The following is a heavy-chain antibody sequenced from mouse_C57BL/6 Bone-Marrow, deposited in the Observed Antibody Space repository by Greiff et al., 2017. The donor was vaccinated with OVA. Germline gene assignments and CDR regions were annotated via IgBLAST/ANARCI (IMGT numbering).Heavy chain of an antibody. CDR1: GFSLSTFGMG. V-gene: IGHV8-8*01. D-gene: IGHD1-1*01. CDR2: IWWDDDK. CDR3: SRNYYGSPLAMDY. J-gene: IGHJ4*01. Sequence: QVTLQESGPGILQPSQTLSLTCSFSGFSLSTFGMGVGWIRQPSGKGLEWLAHIWWDDDKYYNPALKSRLTISKDTSKNQVFLQIANVDTADTATYDCSRNYYGSPLAMDYWGQGTSVTVSS.